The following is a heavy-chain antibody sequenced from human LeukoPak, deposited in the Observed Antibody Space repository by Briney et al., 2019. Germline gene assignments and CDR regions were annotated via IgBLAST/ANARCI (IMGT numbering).Heavy chain of an antibody. V-gene: IGHV5-10-1*01. D-gene: IGHD5-12*01. CDR2: IDPSDSYT. Sequence: GESLMISCQGSGYSFTSYWLSWVRQMPGKGLEWMGRIDPSDSYTNYSPSFQGHVTISADKSISTAYLQWSSLKASDTAMYYCAREYRGYDGDYYGMDVWGKGTTVTVSS. CDR1: GYSFTSYW. CDR3: AREYRGYDGDYYGMDV. J-gene: IGHJ6*04.